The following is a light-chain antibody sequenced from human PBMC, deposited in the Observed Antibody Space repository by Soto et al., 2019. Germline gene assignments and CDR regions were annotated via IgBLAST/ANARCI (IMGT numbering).Light chain of an antibody. CDR1: QSVTTY. J-gene: IGKJ2*01. Sequence: ETVLTQSPATLSLSPGERATISCRASQSVTTYLAWYQQKPGQAPRLLIYDVSNRATGIPARFSGSGSRTDFTLTISSLEPEDFAVYYCQQRSNWPPGYTFGQGTKLEIK. V-gene: IGKV3-11*01. CDR2: DVS. CDR3: QQRSNWPPGYT.